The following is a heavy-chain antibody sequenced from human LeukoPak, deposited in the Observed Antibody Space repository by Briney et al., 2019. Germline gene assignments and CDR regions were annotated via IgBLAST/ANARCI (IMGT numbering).Heavy chain of an antibody. V-gene: IGHV4-39*01. CDR3: ARPSYIGYCSRSTCNREAFDV. CDR2: IFYSGTT. Sequence: SETLSLTCTVSGGSISTNHYIWGWIRQPPGKGLEWIGSIFYSGTTYHNPSLKNRVSISVDTSRRQLSLQLTSVTAADTAVYYCARPSYIGYCSRSTCNREAFDVWGQGTVVTVS. CDR1: GGSISTNHYI. D-gene: IGHD2-2*01. J-gene: IGHJ3*01.